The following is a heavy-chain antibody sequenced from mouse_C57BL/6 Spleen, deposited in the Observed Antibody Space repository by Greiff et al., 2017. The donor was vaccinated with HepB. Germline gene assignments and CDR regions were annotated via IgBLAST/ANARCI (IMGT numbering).Heavy chain of an antibody. CDR3: AGATTVGGCAN. CDR1: GYTFTSYW. J-gene: IGHJ3*01. Sequence: VQLQQPGAELVMPGASVKLSCKASGYTFTSYWMHWVKPRPGQGLEWIGEIDPSDSYTNYNQKFKGKSTLTVDKSSSTAYMQLSSLTSEDSAVYYGAGATTVGGCANWGQGTLVTVSA. D-gene: IGHD1-1*01. CDR2: IDPSDSYT. V-gene: IGHV1-69*01.